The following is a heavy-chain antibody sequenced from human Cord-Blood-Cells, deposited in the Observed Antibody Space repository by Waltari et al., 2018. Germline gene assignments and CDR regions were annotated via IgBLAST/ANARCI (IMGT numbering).Heavy chain of an antibody. V-gene: IGHV3-30*18. Sequence: QVQLVESGGGVVQPGRSLRLSCAASGCNLSSYGMHWVRQAPGKGLEWVAVISYDGSNKYYADSVKGRFTISRDNSKNTLYLQMNSLRAEDTAVYYCAKMSGVEGGDYFDYWGQGTLVTVSS. CDR3: AKMSGVEGGDYFDY. D-gene: IGHD3-10*01. J-gene: IGHJ4*02. CDR1: GCNLSSYG. CDR2: ISYDGSNK.